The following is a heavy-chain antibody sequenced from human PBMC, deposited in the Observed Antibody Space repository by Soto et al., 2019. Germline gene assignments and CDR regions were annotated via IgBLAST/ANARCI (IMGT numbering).Heavy chain of an antibody. D-gene: IGHD6-19*01. Sequence: SETLSLTCTVSGGSISSYYWSWIRQPPGKGLEWIGYIYYSGSTNYNPSLKSRVTISVDTSKNQFSLKLSSVTAADTAVYYCARGEISSGWDNWFDPWGQGTLVTSPQ. CDR2: IYYSGST. J-gene: IGHJ5*02. CDR3: ARGEISSGWDNWFDP. V-gene: IGHV4-59*01. CDR1: GGSISSYY.